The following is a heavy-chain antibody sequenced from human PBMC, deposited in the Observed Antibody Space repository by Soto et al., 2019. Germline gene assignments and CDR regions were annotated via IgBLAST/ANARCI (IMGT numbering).Heavy chain of an antibody. J-gene: IGHJ5*02. V-gene: IGHV4-4*07. CDR1: GAPISGYY. Sequence: SATLSLTCTVAGAPISGYYWSWFRKPAGKGLEWIGRIYATGTTDYNPSLKSRVMMSVDTSKKQFSLKLRSVTAADTAVYYCVRDGTKTLRDWFDPWGQGISVTVAS. CDR2: IYATGTT. D-gene: IGHD1-1*01. CDR3: VRDGTKTLRDWFDP.